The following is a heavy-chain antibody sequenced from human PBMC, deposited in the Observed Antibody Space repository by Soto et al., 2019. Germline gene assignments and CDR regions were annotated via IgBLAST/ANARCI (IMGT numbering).Heavy chain of an antibody. V-gene: IGHV4-34*01. Sequence: SETLSLTCAVYGGSFSGYYWSWIRQPPGKGLEWIGEINHSGSTNYNPSLKSRVTISVDTSKNQFSLKLSSVTAADTAVYYCARRRGPAALHYYYYMDVWGKGTTVTVSS. CDR2: INHSGST. CDR3: ARRRGPAALHYYYYMDV. J-gene: IGHJ6*03. D-gene: IGHD3-16*01. CDR1: GGSFSGYY.